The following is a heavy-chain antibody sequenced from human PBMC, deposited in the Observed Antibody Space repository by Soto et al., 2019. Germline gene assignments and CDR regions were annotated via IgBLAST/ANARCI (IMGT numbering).Heavy chain of an antibody. J-gene: IGHJ5*02. V-gene: IGHV4-31*03. CDR1: GGSISSGGYY. CDR2: IYYSGST. Sequence: QVQLQESGLGLVKPSQTLSLTCTVSGGSISSGGYYWSWIRQHPGKGLEWIGYIYYSGSTYYNPSLKSRVTLSVDTSKNQFSLKVSSVTAADTAVYHCARGELRFWFDPWGQGTLVTVSS. CDR3: ARGELRFWFDP. D-gene: IGHD1-26*01.